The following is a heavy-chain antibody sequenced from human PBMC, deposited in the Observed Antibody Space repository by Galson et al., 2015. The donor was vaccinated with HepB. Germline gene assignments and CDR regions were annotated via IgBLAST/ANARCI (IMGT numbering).Heavy chain of an antibody. J-gene: IGHJ3*01. D-gene: IGHD3-16*01. CDR1: GFTFRRYS. CDR2: ISSSSSYI. V-gene: IGHV3-21*01. CDR3: ERDSFGAYGAGKAWEM. Sequence: SLRLSCAASGFTFRRYSMNWVRQAPGKGLEWVSSISSSSSYIYYADSVKGRFTISSDYAKNSLYLQRNSRRAEDTAVEDGERDSFGAYGAGKAWEMWGQGTMGT.